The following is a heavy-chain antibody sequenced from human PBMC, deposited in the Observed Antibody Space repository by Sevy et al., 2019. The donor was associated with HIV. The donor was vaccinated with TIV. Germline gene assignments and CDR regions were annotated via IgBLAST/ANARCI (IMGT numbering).Heavy chain of an antibody. D-gene: IGHD5-18*01. CDR3: ARGRIRFGTAMATGYYGMDV. CDR1: GFTFSSYW. Sequence: GGSLRLSCAASGFTFSSYWMHWVRQAPGKGLVWVSRINSDGSSTSYADSVKGRFTISRDNAKNRLYLQMNSLRAEDTAVYYCARGRIRFGTAMATGYYGMDVWGQGTTVTVSS. J-gene: IGHJ6*02. CDR2: INSDGSST. V-gene: IGHV3-74*01.